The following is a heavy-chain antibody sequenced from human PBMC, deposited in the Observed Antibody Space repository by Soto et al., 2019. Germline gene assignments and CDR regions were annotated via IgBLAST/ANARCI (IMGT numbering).Heavy chain of an antibody. V-gene: IGHV4-34*01. J-gene: IGHJ4*02. Sequence: SQTLSLTCAVYGGSFSGYYWSWIRQPPGKGLEWIGEINHSGSTNYNPSLKSRVTISVDTSKNQFSLKLSSVTAADTAVYYCARVVLTGHFDYWGQGTLVTVSS. CDR2: INHSGST. CDR1: GGSFSGYY. CDR3: ARVVLTGHFDY. D-gene: IGHD3-9*01.